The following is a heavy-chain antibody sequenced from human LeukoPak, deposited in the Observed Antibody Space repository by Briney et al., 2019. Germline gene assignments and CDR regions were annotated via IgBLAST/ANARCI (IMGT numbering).Heavy chain of an antibody. CDR1: GDSVSSNSAA. J-gene: IGHJ3*02. D-gene: IGHD3-16*02. V-gene: IGHV6-1*01. Sequence: SQTLSLTCAISGDSVSSNSAAWNWIRQSPSRGLEWLGRTYYRSKWYNDYAVSVKSRITINPDTSKNQFSLQLNSVTPEDTAVYYCARDEKGNYDYVWGSYRHGDAFDIWGQRTMVTVSS. CDR3: ARDEKGNYDYVWGSYRHGDAFDI. CDR2: TYYRSKWYN.